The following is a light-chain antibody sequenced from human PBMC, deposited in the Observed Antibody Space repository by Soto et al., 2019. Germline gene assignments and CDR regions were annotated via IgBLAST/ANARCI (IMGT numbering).Light chain of an antibody. CDR2: KAS. Sequence: IQMTQSPSTLSGSVGDRVTITCRASQTISSWLAWYQQKPGKAPKLLIYKASTLKSGVPSRFSGSGSGTEFTLTISRLEPEDFAVYYCQHFVNSLTWTFGQGTKVDIK. V-gene: IGKV1-5*03. CDR3: QHFVNSLTWT. CDR1: QTISSW. J-gene: IGKJ1*01.